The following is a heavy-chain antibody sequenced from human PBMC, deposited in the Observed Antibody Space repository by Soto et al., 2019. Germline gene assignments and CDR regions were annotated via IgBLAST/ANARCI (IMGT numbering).Heavy chain of an antibody. CDR2: ISSSRGNT. CDR1: GFTFSSYA. Sequence: PGGSLRLSCAASGFTFSSYAMSWVRQAPGKGLEWVSAISSSRGNTYYADSVKGRFTISRDNSKNTLYLQMNSLRPEDTAVYYCAKDGQYIAAAGKFDYWGQGTLVTVSS. CDR3: AKDGQYIAAAGKFDY. V-gene: IGHV3-23*01. D-gene: IGHD6-13*01. J-gene: IGHJ4*02.